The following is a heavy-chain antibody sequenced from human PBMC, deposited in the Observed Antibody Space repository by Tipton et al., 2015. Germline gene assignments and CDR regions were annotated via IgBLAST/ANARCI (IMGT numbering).Heavy chain of an antibody. Sequence: QLVQSGAEVKKPGESLKISCKASGYTFTNSWIGWVRQVPGKGLDYLGLIYPDDSDTTYSPSFQAHVTISADKSTSTAYLHWTTRQASDTAIYYCTRRGGDFWGQGTLVSVST. D-gene: IGHD4-23*01. CDR2: IYPDDSDT. V-gene: IGHV5-51*01. J-gene: IGHJ4*02. CDR1: GYTFTNSW. CDR3: TRRGGDF.